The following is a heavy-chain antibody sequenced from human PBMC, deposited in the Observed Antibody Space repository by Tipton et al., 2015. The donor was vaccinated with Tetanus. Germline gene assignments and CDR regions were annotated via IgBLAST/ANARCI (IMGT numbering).Heavy chain of an antibody. CDR1: GGSISSFY. D-gene: IGHD2-21*01. V-gene: IGHV4-59*01. J-gene: IGHJ6*02. Sequence: TLSLTCTVPGGSISSFYWYWIRQPPGKGLEWIAYIYQNGDANYNPSLQSRVTISVDTSKNQFSLQLAFVTAADTAIYYCARERIEAFYYHGLDVWGPGTTVTVSS. CDR3: ARERIEAFYYHGLDV. CDR2: IYQNGDA.